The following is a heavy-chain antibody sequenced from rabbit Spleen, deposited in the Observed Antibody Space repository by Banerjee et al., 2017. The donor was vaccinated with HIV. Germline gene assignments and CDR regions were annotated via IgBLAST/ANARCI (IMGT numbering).Heavy chain of an antibody. J-gene: IGHJ4*01. Sequence: LVESGGGLVKPGASLTLTCTASGFSFSSSDYMCWVRQAPGKGLQWIACINTYTARPVYATWAKGRFTISRTSSTTVTLQMTSLTAADTATYFCARDLASVVGWNFSLWGPGTLVTVS. V-gene: IGHV1S40*01. CDR2: INTYTARP. CDR1: GFSFSSSDY. CDR3: ARDLASVVGWNFSL. D-gene: IGHD3-1*01.